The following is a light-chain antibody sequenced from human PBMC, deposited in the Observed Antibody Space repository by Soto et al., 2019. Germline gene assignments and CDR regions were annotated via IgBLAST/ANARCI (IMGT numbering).Light chain of an antibody. Sequence: QSVLTQPPSASGSPGQSVTISCTGTSSDVGGYNYVSWYQHHPGKAPKVIIYEVSEWPSGVPDRFSGSKSGNTASLTVSGLQADDEADYYCCSYAGSNTRYVFGTGTKVTVL. CDR2: EVS. CDR1: SSDVGGYNY. J-gene: IGLJ1*01. CDR3: CSYAGSNTRYV. V-gene: IGLV2-8*01.